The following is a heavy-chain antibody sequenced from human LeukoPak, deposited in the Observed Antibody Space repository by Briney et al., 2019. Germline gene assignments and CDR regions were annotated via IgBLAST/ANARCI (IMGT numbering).Heavy chain of an antibody. J-gene: IGHJ4*02. D-gene: IGHD6-13*01. CDR1: GGTFSSYA. CDR3: ARAYSSSWYWWYFDY. V-gene: IGHV1-69*06. Sequence: ASVKVSCKASGGTFSSYAISWVRQAPGQGLEWMGGFIPIFGTANYAQKFQGRVTITADKSTSTAYMELSSLRPEDTAVYYCARAYSSSWYWWYFDYWGPGTLVTVSS. CDR2: FIPIFGTA.